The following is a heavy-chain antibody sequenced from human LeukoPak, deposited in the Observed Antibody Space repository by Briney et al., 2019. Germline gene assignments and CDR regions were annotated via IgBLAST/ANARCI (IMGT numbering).Heavy chain of an antibody. D-gene: IGHD1-26*01. J-gene: IGHJ4*02. CDR2: INHSGST. V-gene: IGHV4-34*01. Sequence: SETLSLTCAVYGGSFGGYYWSWIRQPPGKGLEWIGEINHSGSTNYNPSPKSRVTISVDTSKNQFSLKLSSVTAADTAVYYCATPGGELPYYFDYWGQGTLVTVSS. CDR3: ATPGGELPYYFDY. CDR1: GGSFGGYY.